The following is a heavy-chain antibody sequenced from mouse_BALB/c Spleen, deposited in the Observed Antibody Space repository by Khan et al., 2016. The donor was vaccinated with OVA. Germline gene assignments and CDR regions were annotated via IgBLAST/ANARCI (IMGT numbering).Heavy chain of an antibody. CDR3: TRRAYYYDSEGFAY. J-gene: IGHJ3*01. CDR2: VSTGGSYT. D-gene: IGHD1-1*01. CDR1: GFTFSTYG. V-gene: IGHV5-6*01. Sequence: EVELVESGGDLVKPGGSLKLSCAASGFTFSTYGMSWVRQTPDKRLEWVATVSTGGSYTYYPDSVTGRFTISSDNAKNTLYLQMSGLKSEDTAMFYCTRRAYYYDSEGFAYWGQGTLVTVSA.